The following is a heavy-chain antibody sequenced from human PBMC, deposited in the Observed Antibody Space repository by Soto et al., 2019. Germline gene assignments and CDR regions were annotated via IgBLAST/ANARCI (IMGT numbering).Heavy chain of an antibody. CDR1: GFTFSDHY. V-gene: IGHV3-72*01. D-gene: IGHD2-8*01. CDR3: ARLMRTLFAL. Sequence: HPGGSLRLSCAASGFTFSDHYMDWVRQAPGKGLEWVGRARNKVNGYTTSYAASVKGRFTISRDDSKNSLYLQMNSLKPEDTAVYFCARLMRTLFALCGQGTLVTVSS. CDR2: ARNKVNGYTT. J-gene: IGHJ1*01.